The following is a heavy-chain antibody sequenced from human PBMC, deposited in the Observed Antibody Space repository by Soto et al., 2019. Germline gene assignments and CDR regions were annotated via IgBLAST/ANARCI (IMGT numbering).Heavy chain of an antibody. CDR3: ARSPSIAGCNGTGWAFGF. V-gene: IGHV4-34*01. Sequence: SETLSLTCAVDGGSFSGYYWSWIRQPPGKGLEWIGEINHSGSTNYNPSLKSRVTISVDTSKNQFSLKLSSVTAADTAVYYCARSPSIAGCNGTGWAFGFRGQGTMVTVSS. J-gene: IGHJ3*01. D-gene: IGHD6-6*01. CDR2: INHSGST. CDR1: GGSFSGYY.